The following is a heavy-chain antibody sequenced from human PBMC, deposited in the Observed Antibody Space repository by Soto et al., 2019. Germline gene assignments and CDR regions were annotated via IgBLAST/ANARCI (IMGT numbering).Heavy chain of an antibody. V-gene: IGHV3-23*01. Sequence: EVQLLESGGGLVQPGGSLRLSCAASGFTFSTYAMNWVRQAPGKGLEWVSGIYGNGGGISYGDSVKGRFTISRDNSNNMLYLQMHSLRGEDTAVYYGAKDRQPDGLWPFDHWGQGTLVTVSS. D-gene: IGHD2-8*01. CDR3: AKDRQPDGLWPFDH. CDR1: GFTFSTYA. CDR2: IYGNGGGI. J-gene: IGHJ4*02.